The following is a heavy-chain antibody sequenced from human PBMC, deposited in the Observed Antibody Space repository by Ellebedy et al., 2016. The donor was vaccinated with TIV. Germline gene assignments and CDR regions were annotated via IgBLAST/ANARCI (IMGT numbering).Heavy chain of an antibody. CDR3: ARRNHYKYAMDI. D-gene: IGHD1-14*01. J-gene: IGHJ6*02. CDR2: NNVGNGNT. V-gene: IGHV1-3*01. CDR1: GGTFSSYA. Sequence: AASVKVSCKASGGTFSSYAISWVRQAPGQGLEWMGRNNVGNGNTEYSQKFQGRVTITRDTFASTAYMEVSSLRSEDTAVYYCARRNHYKYAMDIWGQGTTVTVSS.